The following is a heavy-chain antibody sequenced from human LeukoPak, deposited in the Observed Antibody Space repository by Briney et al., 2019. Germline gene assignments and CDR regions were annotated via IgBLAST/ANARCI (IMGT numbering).Heavy chain of an antibody. V-gene: IGHV3-48*03. Sequence: GGSLRLSCTVSGFTLSSYEMSWIRQAPGKGLEWVSYISSSGSTIYYSDSVKGRSTISRDNAKNSLYLQMNSLRAEDTAVYYCPLELGEGFDYWGQGTLVTVSS. J-gene: IGHJ4*02. CDR1: GFTLSSYE. CDR2: ISSSGSTI. D-gene: IGHD1-7*01. CDR3: PLELGEGFDY.